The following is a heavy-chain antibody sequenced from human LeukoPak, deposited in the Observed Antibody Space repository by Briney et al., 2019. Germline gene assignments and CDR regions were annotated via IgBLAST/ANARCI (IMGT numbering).Heavy chain of an antibody. Sequence: GGSLRLSCVASGLTFSSHNMNWVRQAPGKGLEWVSFISSSSNYIYYADSVKGRFTISRDNAKNSLLLQMNSLRAEDTAVYYCARGTPTTRDFDYWGQGTLVTVSS. J-gene: IGHJ4*02. CDR3: ARGTPTTRDFDY. D-gene: IGHD4-11*01. V-gene: IGHV3-21*01. CDR2: ISSSSNYI. CDR1: GLTFSSHN.